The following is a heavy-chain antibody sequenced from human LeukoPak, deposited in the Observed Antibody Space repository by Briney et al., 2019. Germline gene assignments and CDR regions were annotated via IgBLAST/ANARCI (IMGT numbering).Heavy chain of an antibody. CDR3: ARVYDFWSGYWVDY. CDR1: GYSISSGYY. D-gene: IGHD3-3*01. V-gene: IGHV4-38-2*01. Sequence: SETLSLTCAVSGYSISSGYYWGWIRQPPGKGLEWIGSIYHSGSTYYNPSLKSRVTTSVDTSKNQFSLKLSSVTAADTAVYYCARVYDFWSGYWVDYWGQGTLVTVSS. J-gene: IGHJ4*02. CDR2: IYHSGST.